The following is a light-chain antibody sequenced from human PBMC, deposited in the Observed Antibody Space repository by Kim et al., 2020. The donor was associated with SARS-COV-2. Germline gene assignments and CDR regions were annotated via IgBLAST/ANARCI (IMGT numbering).Light chain of an antibody. Sequence: QSALTQPPSASGSPGQSVTISCTGTSSDVGGHNYVSWYQQHPGNAPKLLIYEVSERPSGVPDRFSGSKSGNTASLTVSGLQSEDEADYYCSSYAGSNIVVFGGGTQLTVL. CDR2: EVS. J-gene: IGLJ2*01. CDR1: SSDVGGHNY. CDR3: SSYAGSNIVV. V-gene: IGLV2-8*01.